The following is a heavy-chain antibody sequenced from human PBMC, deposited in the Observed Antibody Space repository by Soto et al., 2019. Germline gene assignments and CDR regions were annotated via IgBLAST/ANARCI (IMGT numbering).Heavy chain of an antibody. J-gene: IGHJ4*02. CDR2: I. CDR3: ARVPDY. Sequence: QLQLQESGSGLVKPSQTLSLTCAVSGGSISSGAYSWGWIRQPPGKGLEWIGYIYYNPSLKSRVTISVDRSKNQFSLKRSSVTAADTAVYYCARVPDYWGQGTLVTVSS. V-gene: IGHV4-30-2*01. CDR1: GGSISSGAYS.